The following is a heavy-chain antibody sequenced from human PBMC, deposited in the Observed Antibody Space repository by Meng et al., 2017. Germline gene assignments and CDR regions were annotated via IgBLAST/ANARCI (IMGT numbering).Heavy chain of an antibody. D-gene: IGHD1-1*01. Sequence: QVQVQQGGAGVLKPSETLSLTCAVYGGCFSGYYWSWIRQPPGKGLEWIGEINHSGSTNYNPSLKSRVTISVDTSKNQFSLKLSSVTAADTAVYYCARGRSGTWPWYFDLWGRGTLVTVSS. CDR2: INHSGST. V-gene: IGHV4-34*01. J-gene: IGHJ2*01. CDR1: GGCFSGYY. CDR3: ARGRSGTWPWYFDL.